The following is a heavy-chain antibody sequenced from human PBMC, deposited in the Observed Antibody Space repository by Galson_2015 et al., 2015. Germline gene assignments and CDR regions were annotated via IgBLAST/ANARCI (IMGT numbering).Heavy chain of an antibody. D-gene: IGHD6-19*01. Sequence: SLRLSCAASGFTFSDYYMSWIRQAPGKGLEWVSYISSSSSYTNYADSVKGRFTISRDNAKNSLYLQMNSLRAEDTAVYYCARDSSGWDAYYYYYMDVWGKGTTVTVSS. CDR3: ARDSSGWDAYYYYYMDV. CDR1: GFTFSDYY. CDR2: ISSSSSYT. V-gene: IGHV3-11*05. J-gene: IGHJ6*03.